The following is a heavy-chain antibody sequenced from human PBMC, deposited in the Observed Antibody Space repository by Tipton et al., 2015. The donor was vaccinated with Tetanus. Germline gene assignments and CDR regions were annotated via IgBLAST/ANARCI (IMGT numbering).Heavy chain of an antibody. Sequence: TLSLTCAVSGGSISSGGYSWNWIRQSPGKGLECIGYIYPRGTTFYNPSLESRVTISLDMSKNQFSLNLTSVTAADTAVYYCASMTPVDWYFDLWGRGTLVTVSS. J-gene: IGHJ2*01. V-gene: IGHV4-30-2*06. CDR1: GGSISSGGYS. D-gene: IGHD4-23*01. CDR2: IYPRGTT. CDR3: ASMTPVDWYFDL.